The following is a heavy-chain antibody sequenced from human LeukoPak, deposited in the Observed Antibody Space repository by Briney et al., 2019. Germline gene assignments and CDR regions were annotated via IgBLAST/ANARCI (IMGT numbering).Heavy chain of an antibody. J-gene: IGHJ4*02. CDR1: GYNFTSYA. CDR3: ARVGARVAFDY. CDR2: INTNTGNP. D-gene: IGHD1-26*01. Sequence: ASVKVSCKATGYNFTSYAMNWVRQAPGQGLEWMGWINTNTGNPTNAQGFTGRFVFSLDISVSTAYLQISSLKAEDTAVYYCARVGARVAFDYWGQGTLVTVSS. V-gene: IGHV7-4-1*02.